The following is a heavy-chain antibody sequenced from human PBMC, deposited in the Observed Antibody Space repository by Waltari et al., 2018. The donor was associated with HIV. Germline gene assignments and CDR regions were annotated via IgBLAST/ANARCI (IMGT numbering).Heavy chain of an antibody. V-gene: IGHV3-53*01. J-gene: IGHJ6*02. Sequence: EVQLVESGGNLTQPGGSLILSCAVSGFSVDSTSLSWVRQSQGKGLDGFSVVISCGNKNYLVAVTGRFTIFRDNSKNTLYLQMNTRRVEDTAVYYCVRSQRSYGAEQSRYFYFGIDVWGQGTSVIVSS. D-gene: IGHD4-17*01. CDR1: GFSVDSTS. CDR2: VISCGNK. CDR3: VRSQRSYGAEQSRYFYFGIDV.